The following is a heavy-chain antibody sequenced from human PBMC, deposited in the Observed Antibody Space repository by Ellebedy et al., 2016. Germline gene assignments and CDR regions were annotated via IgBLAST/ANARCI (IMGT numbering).Heavy chain of an antibody. J-gene: IGHJ4*02. Sequence: GESLKISXAASGFTFSSYAMHWVRQAPGKGLEWVAVISYDGSNKYYADSVKGRFTISRDNSKNTLYLQMNSLRAEDTAVYYCAKGGTFPKAARPNYFDYWGQGTLVTVSS. CDR3: AKGGTFPKAARPNYFDY. CDR2: ISYDGSNK. CDR1: GFTFSSYA. V-gene: IGHV3-30*04. D-gene: IGHD6-6*01.